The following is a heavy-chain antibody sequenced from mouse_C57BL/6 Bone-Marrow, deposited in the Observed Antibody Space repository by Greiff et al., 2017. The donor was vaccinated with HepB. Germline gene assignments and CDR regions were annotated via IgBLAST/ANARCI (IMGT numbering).Heavy chain of an antibody. CDR3: ARGGNLDWFDY. CDR1: GFIFSSYA. D-gene: IGHD2-1*01. CDR2: ISDGGSYT. J-gene: IGHJ3*01. V-gene: IGHV5-4*03. Sequence: EVTLVESGGGLVKPGGSLKLSCAAPGFIFSSYAISWVRQTPAKRLGWVATISDGGSYTYYPDNVKGRFTISRHNAKNNLYLQMSHLQSEDTAMYYCARGGNLDWFDYWGQGTLVTVSA.